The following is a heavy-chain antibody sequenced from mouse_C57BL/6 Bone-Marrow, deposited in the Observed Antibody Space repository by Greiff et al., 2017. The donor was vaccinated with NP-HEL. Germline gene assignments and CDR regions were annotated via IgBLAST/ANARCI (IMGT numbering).Heavy chain of an antibody. CDR1: EYEFPSHD. D-gene: IGHD1-1*01. J-gene: IGHJ1*03. CDR2: INSDGGST. V-gene: IGHV5-2*03. CDR3: AVTTGVERNFDV. Sequence: EVKLVESGGGLVQPGESLKLSCESNEYEFPSHDMSWVRKTPEKRLELVAAINSDGGSTYYPDTMEGRFIISRDNTKKTLYRQMSSLRSEDTAWYYCAVTTGVERNFDVWGTGTTVTVSS.